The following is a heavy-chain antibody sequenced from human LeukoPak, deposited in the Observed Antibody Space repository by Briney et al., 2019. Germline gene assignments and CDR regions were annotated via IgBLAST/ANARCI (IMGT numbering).Heavy chain of an antibody. V-gene: IGHV3-23*01. CDR2: ISGSDGST. D-gene: IGHD3-22*01. CDR1: GFTFSTYA. CDR3: ARVYYDSSGYSDAFDI. J-gene: IGHJ3*02. Sequence: GGSLRLSCAASGFTFSTYAMSWVRQAPGKGLEWVSAISGSDGSTYYADSVKGRFSISRDNSKNTLYLQMNSLRAEDTAVYYCARVYYDSSGYSDAFDIWGQGTMVTVSS.